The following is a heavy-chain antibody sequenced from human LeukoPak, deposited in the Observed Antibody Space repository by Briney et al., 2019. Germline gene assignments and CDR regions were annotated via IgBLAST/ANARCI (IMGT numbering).Heavy chain of an antibody. J-gene: IGHJ5*02. CDR3: ARQMTAYPADYYYDSSGYYKYNWFDP. CDR1: GYSISSGYY. D-gene: IGHD3-22*01. Sequence: SETLSLTCAVSGYSISSGYYWGWIRQPPGKGLEWIGSIYHSGSTYYNPSLKGRVTISVDTSKNQFSLKLSSVTAADTAVYYCARQMTAYPADYYYDSSGYYKYNWFDPWGQGTLVTVSS. V-gene: IGHV4-38-2*01. CDR2: IYHSGST.